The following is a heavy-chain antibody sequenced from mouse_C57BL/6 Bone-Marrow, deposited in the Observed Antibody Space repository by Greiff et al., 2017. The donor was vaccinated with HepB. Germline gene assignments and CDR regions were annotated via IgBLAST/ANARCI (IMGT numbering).Heavy chain of an antibody. Sequence: EVQLQQSGPELVKPGASVKISCKASGYTFTDYYMNWVKQSHGKSLEWIGDINPNNGGTSYNQKFKGKATLTVDKSSSTAYMELRSLTSEDSAVYYCASSNYYGSSPDYWGQGTTLTVSS. CDR1: GYTFTDYY. V-gene: IGHV1-26*01. D-gene: IGHD1-1*01. CDR3: ASSNYYGSSPDY. J-gene: IGHJ2*01. CDR2: INPNNGGT.